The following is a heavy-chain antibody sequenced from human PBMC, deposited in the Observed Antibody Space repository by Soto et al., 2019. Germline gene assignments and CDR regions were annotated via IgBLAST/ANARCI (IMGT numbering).Heavy chain of an antibody. D-gene: IGHD4-17*01. CDR2: ISYSGST. Sequence: SETLSLTCTVSGGSISNYYWSWIRQPPGKGLEWIGYISYSGSTSYNPSLKSRIMISVDTSKNQFSLKVRSVTAADTAVYYCARGTTTVTTFDYWGQGTLVTVSS. J-gene: IGHJ4*02. CDR3: ARGTTTVTTFDY. CDR1: GGSISNYY. V-gene: IGHV4-59*01.